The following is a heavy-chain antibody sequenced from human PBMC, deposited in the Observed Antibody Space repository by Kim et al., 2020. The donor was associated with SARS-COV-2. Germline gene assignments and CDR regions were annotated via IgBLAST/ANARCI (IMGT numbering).Heavy chain of an antibody. CDR3: GKALAAAGNAFDI. J-gene: IGHJ3*02. CDR1: GFTFSSYG. V-gene: IGHV3-33*06. CDR2: IWSDGRHK. D-gene: IGHD6-13*01. Sequence: GGSLRLSCAASGFTFSSYGMHWVCQSPGKGMEWVAVIWSDGRHKYYADSVKGRFIFSRDNSKNTLYLQMNSLRDADTAVYYCGKALAAAGNAFDIWGQGT.